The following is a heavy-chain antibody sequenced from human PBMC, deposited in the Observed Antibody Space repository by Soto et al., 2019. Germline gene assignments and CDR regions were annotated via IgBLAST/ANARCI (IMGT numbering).Heavy chain of an antibody. V-gene: IGHV4-30-4*01. CDR1: GGSISSGDYY. CDR3: ARDNLVVVAARDYYYYGMDV. Sequence: SETLSLTCTVSGGSISSGDYYWRWIRQPPGKGLEWIGYIYYSGSTYYNPSLKSRVTISVDTSKNQFSLKLSSVTAADTAVYYCARDNLVVVAARDYYYYGMDVWGQGTTVTVSS. CDR2: IYYSGST. J-gene: IGHJ6*02. D-gene: IGHD2-15*01.